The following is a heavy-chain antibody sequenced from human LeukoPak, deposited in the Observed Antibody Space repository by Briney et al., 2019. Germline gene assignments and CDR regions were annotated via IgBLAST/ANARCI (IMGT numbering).Heavy chain of an antibody. Sequence: SETLSLTCTVSGYSISSGYYWGWIRRPPGKGLEWIGSIYHSGSTYYNPSLKSRVTISVDTSKNQFSLKLSSVTAADTAVYYCPITYYYDSSGYYYFDYWGQGTLVTVSS. J-gene: IGHJ4*02. D-gene: IGHD3-22*01. CDR2: IYHSGST. CDR3: PITYYYDSSGYYYFDY. CDR1: GYSISSGYY. V-gene: IGHV4-38-2*02.